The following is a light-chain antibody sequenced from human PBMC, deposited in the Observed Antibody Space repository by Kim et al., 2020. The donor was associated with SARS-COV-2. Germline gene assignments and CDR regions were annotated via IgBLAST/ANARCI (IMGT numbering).Light chain of an antibody. CDR2: DNS. CDR1: DSNIGDNY. Sequence: QSVLTQSPSLSAAPGQRVTISCSGGDSNIGDNYVCWYQHVPGTVPKLVIYDNSKRPSGISDRFSGSKSGTSATLAISAIQPGDEADYYCGTWDVDLSAVVLGGGTQLTVL. V-gene: IGLV1-51*01. CDR3: GTWDVDLSAVV. J-gene: IGLJ2*01.